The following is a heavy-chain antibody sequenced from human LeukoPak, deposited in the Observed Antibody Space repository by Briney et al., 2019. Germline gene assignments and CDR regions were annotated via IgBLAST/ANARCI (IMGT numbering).Heavy chain of an antibody. CDR1: GVSISSYY. CDR3: ARHISSGWYEVDH. Sequence: SETLSLTCTVSGVSISSYYWSWIRQPPGKGLEWIGYIYDSGRTNYNPSLKSRVTISVDTSKNQFSLKLSSVTAADTAVYYCARHISSGWYEVDHWGQGTLVTVSS. D-gene: IGHD6-19*01. CDR2: IYDSGRT. J-gene: IGHJ4*02. V-gene: IGHV4-59*08.